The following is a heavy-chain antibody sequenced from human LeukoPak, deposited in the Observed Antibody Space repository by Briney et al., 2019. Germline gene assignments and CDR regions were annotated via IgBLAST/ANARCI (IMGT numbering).Heavy chain of an antibody. Sequence: PGGSLRLSCGASGFTFSSYGMHWVRRAPGKGLEWVAVISYDGSNKYYADSVKGRFTISRDNSKNTLYLQMNSLRAEDTAVYYCSAGAPNFDYWGQGTLVTVSS. J-gene: IGHJ4*02. V-gene: IGHV3-30*03. D-gene: IGHD1-26*01. CDR3: SAGAPNFDY. CDR1: GFTFSSYG. CDR2: ISYDGSNK.